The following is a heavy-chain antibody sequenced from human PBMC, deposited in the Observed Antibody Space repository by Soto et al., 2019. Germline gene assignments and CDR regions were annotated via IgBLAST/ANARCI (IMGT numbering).Heavy chain of an antibody. J-gene: IGHJ3*02. Sequence: SVKVSCKASGGTFSSYAISWARQAPGQGLEWMGGIIPIFGTANYAQKFQGRVTITADESTSTAYMELSSLRSEDTAVYYCAREKGGTVVTPVVAFDIWGQGTMVTVSS. CDR2: IIPIFGTA. V-gene: IGHV1-69*13. CDR3: AREKGGTVVTPVVAFDI. CDR1: GGTFSSYA. D-gene: IGHD2-21*02.